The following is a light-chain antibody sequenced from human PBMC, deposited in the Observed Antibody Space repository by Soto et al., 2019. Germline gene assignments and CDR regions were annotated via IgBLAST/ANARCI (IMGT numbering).Light chain of an antibody. Sequence: EIVMTQSPATLSVSPGESATLSCRASQSVSSNLAWYQQKPGQAPRHLIYGASTRATGIPTRFSGSGSGTEFTLTISSLQSEDFAVYYCQQYTNWQTFGQGTKVDIK. J-gene: IGKJ1*01. V-gene: IGKV3-15*01. CDR3: QQYTNWQT. CDR2: GAS. CDR1: QSVSSN.